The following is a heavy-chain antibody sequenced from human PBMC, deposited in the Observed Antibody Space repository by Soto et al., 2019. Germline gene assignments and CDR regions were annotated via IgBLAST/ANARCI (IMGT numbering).Heavy chain of an antibody. D-gene: IGHD3-3*01. V-gene: IGHV3-23*01. CDR2: ISGSGGST. Sequence: PGGSLRLSCAASGFTFSSYAMSWVRQAPGKGLEWVSAISGSGGSTYYADSVKGRFTISRDNSKNTLYLQMNSLRAEDTAVYYCAKGVYPERPITIFGVAPSDYWGQGTLVTVSS. CDR3: AKGVYPERPITIFGVAPSDY. CDR1: GFTFSSYA. J-gene: IGHJ4*02.